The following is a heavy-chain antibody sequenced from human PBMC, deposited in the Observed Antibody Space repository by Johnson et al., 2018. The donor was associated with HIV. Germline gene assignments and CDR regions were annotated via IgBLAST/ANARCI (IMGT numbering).Heavy chain of an antibody. V-gene: IGHV3-33*06. CDR1: GFTFSNYG. CDR3: TKDRTNWGYDAFDI. Sequence: QMQLVESGGGVVRPGGSLRLSCVASGFTFSNYGMHWVRQAPGKGLEWVAAVWYDGSNKYYANSVKGRFIIFRDNSENTMYLQMNRLRADDTAVYFCTKDRTNWGYDAFDIWGQGTMVTVSS. J-gene: IGHJ3*02. D-gene: IGHD7-27*01. CDR2: VWYDGSNK.